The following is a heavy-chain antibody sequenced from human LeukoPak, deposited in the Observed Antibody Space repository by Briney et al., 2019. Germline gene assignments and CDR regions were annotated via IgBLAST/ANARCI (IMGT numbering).Heavy chain of an antibody. J-gene: IGHJ4*02. D-gene: IGHD2-2*01. V-gene: IGHV3-23*01. CDR3: AKGDRDIVVVPAATSYDY. Sequence: GGSLRLSCAASGFTFSSYAMSWVRQAPGKGLEWVSAISGSGGSTYYADSVKGRFTISRDNSKNTLYLQMNSLRAEDTAVYYCAKGDRDIVVVPAATSYDYWGQGTLVTVSS. CDR1: GFTFSSYA. CDR2: ISGSGGST.